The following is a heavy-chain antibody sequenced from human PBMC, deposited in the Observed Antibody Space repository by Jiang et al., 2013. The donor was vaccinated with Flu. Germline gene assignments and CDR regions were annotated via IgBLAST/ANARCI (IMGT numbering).Heavy chain of an antibody. D-gene: IGHD5-24*01. CDR3: ARHLWGGYNFPTDY. CDR1: GYSISQWLL. J-gene: IGHJ4*02. CDR2: IYHSGST. V-gene: IGHV4-38-2*01. Sequence: GLVKPSETLSLTCAVSGYSISQWLLLGLDPAAPRKGLEWIGSIYHSGSTYYNPSLKSRVTISVDTSKNQFSLKLSSVTAADTAVYYCARHLWGGYNFPTDYWGQGTLVTVSS.